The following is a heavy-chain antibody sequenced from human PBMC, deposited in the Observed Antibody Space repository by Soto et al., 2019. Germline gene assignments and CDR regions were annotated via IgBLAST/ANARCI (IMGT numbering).Heavy chain of an antibody. CDR2: ISSSGSTI. Sequence: GGSLRLSCAASGFTFSSYEMNWVCQAPGKXLEWVSYISSSGSTIYYADSVKGRFTISRDNAKNSLYLQMNSLRAEDTAVYYCARVDSFGVVIIGRPAFGGMDVWGQGATGTVSS. D-gene: IGHD3-3*01. J-gene: IGHJ6*02. V-gene: IGHV3-48*03. CDR1: GFTFSSYE. CDR3: ARVDSFGVVIIGRPAFGGMDV.